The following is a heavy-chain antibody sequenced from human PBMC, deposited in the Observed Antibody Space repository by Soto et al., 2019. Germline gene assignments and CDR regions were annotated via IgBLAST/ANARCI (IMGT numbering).Heavy chain of an antibody. V-gene: IGHV3-11*06. Sequence: GGSLRLSCAASGFTFSDYYMSWIRQAPGKGLEGVSYIGSSGYINYADSVKGRFTISRDNAKNSLYLQMNSLGVEDTAVYYCARGGLVAPTASPIDYWGQGSLVTVSS. D-gene: IGHD2-2*01. J-gene: IGHJ4*02. CDR2: IGSSGYI. CDR1: GFTFSDYY. CDR3: ARGGLVAPTASPIDY.